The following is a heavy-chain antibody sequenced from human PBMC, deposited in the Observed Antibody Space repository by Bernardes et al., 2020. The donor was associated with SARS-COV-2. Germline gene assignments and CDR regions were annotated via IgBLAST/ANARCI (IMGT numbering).Heavy chain of an antibody. CDR2: VYYNGNI. J-gene: IGHJ4*02. CDR1: GGSFNDYY. V-gene: IGHV4-34*01. Sequence: SAPLSLTCTVSGGSFNDYYWSWIRQSPEKGLAWLGYVYYNGNINHNPSLNYNPSLMSRVTISIDTSKSQFSLKLNSVTAADTAVYYCAREQWLAHYFDYWGQGILVTVSS. D-gene: IGHD6-19*01. CDR3: AREQWLAHYFDY.